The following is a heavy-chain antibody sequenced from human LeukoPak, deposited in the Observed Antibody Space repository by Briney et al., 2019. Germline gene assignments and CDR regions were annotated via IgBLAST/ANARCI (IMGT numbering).Heavy chain of an antibody. Sequence: SETLSLTCTVSGDSTSSGGYYWSWIRQHPGKGLEWIGYIYYSGSTYYNPSLKSRVTISVDTSKNQFSLKLSSVTAADTAVYYCARDARSYGHAFDYWGQGILVTVSS. CDR3: ARDARSYGHAFDY. CDR1: GDSTSSGGYY. D-gene: IGHD5-18*01. CDR2: IYYSGST. V-gene: IGHV4-31*03. J-gene: IGHJ4*02.